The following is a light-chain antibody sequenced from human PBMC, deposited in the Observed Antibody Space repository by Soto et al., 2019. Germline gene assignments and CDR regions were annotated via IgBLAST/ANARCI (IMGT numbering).Light chain of an antibody. CDR3: QSYDSSNQGV. CDR1: SGSIVSNY. Sequence: NFMLTQPHSVSESPGKTVTISCTRSSGSIVSNYVQWYQQRPGSAPTTVIYEDNQRPSGVPDRFSGSIDSSSNSASLTISGLKTEDEADYYCQSYDSSNQGVFGGGTKVTVL. V-gene: IGLV6-57*03. CDR2: EDN. J-gene: IGLJ3*02.